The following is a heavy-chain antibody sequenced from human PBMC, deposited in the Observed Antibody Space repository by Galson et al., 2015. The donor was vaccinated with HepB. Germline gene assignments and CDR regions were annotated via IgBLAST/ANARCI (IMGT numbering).Heavy chain of an antibody. D-gene: IGHD3-10*01. CDR3: AKFGTYYYGSGSPNWFDP. V-gene: IGHV3-23*01. Sequence: SLRLSCAASGFTFSSYAMSWVRQAPGKGLEWVSAISGNGGSTYYADSVKGRFTISRDNSKNTLYLQMNSLRAEDTAVYYCAKFGTYYYGSGSPNWFDPWGREPWSPSPQ. J-gene: IGHJ5*02. CDR1: GFTFSSYA. CDR2: ISGNGGST.